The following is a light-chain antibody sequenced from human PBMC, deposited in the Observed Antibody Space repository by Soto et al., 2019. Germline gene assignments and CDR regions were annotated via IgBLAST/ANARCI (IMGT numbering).Light chain of an antibody. Sequence: EIVMSQSPGTLAVCPVERAPLFCRASQSVRSSLAWYQQKPGQAPRLFIYDESTRATGIPDRFSGSGSGTDLTLTISSLQPEDFAIYYCQQSYSSPQTCGQGTKVDIK. J-gene: IGKJ1*01. CDR1: QSVRSS. CDR3: QQSYSSPQT. CDR2: DES. V-gene: IGKV3-15*01.